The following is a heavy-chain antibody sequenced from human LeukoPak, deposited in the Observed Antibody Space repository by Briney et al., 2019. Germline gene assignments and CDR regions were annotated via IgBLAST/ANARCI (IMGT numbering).Heavy chain of an antibody. CDR2: INPSGGST. V-gene: IGHV1-46*01. J-gene: IGHJ3*02. CDR3: ARDGVESYAFDI. Sequence: ASVKVSCKASGYTFTSYYMHWVRQPPGQGLEWMGIINPSGGSTSYAQKFQGRVTMTRDMSTSTVYMELSSLRSEDTAVYYCARDGVESYAFDIWGQGTMVTVSS. CDR1: GYTFTSYY. D-gene: IGHD3-3*01.